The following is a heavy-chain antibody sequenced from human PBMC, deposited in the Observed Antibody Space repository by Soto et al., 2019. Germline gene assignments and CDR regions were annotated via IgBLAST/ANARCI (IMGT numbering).Heavy chain of an antibody. V-gene: IGHV1-69*13. Sequence: GASVKVSCKASGGTFSSYAISCVRQAPGQGLEWMGGIIPIFGTANYAQKFQGRVTITADESTSTAYMELSSLRSEDTAVYYCARPSLGQTTSGRSYYYYGMDVWGQGTTVTVSS. D-gene: IGHD6-19*01. CDR1: GGTFSSYA. CDR2: IIPIFGTA. CDR3: ARPSLGQTTSGRSYYYYGMDV. J-gene: IGHJ6*02.